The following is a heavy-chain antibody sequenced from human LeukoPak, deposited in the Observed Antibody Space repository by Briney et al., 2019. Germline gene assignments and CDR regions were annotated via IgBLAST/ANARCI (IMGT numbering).Heavy chain of an antibody. Sequence: ASVKVSCKASGYTFTGYYIHWVRQAPGQGLEWMGWINAHSGGTNYAQKFQGGVTITRDTSITTAYMELSSLRSDDTAVYYCARDVGEYCSSTNCYASHYWGQGTLVTVSS. CDR3: ARDVGEYCSSTNCYASHY. J-gene: IGHJ4*02. CDR1: GYTFTGYY. V-gene: IGHV1-2*02. D-gene: IGHD2-2*01. CDR2: INAHSGGT.